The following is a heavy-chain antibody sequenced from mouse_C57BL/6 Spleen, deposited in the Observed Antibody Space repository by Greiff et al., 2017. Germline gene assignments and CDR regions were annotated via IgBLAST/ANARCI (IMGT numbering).Heavy chain of an antibody. CDR2: ISDGGSYT. V-gene: IGHV5-4*03. J-gene: IGHJ2*01. CDR3: ARAGDWDLLFDY. CDR1: GFTFSSYA. Sequence: EVMLVESGGGLVKPGGSLKLSCAASGFTFSSYAMSWVRQTPEKRLEWVATISDGGSYTYYPDNVKGRFTISRDNAKNNLYLQMSHLKSEDTAMXYCARAGDWDLLFDYWGQGTTLTVSS. D-gene: IGHD4-1*01.